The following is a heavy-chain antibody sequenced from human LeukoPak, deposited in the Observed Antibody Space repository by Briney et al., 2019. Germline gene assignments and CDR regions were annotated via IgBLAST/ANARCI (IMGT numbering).Heavy chain of an antibody. CDR3: ARDSSRVGEFLS. D-gene: IGHD3-10*01. CDR1: GGSLRSGGYY. V-gene: IGHV4-31*03. CDR2: IYYSGST. Sequence: PSQTLSLTCTVSGGSLRSGGYYWSWIRQHPGKGLEWIGYIYYSGSTYYSPSLKSRVTISVDTSKNQFSLKLSSVTAADTAVYYCARDSSRVGEFLSWGQGTLVTVSS. J-gene: IGHJ4*02.